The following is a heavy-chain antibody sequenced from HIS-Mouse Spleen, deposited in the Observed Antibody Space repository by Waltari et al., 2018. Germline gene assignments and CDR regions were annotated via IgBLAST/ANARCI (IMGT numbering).Heavy chain of an antibody. J-gene: IGHJ2*01. CDR2: RKQDGRGK. Sequence: EVQLVESGGGLVQPGGSLRLSCAASGFTFSSYWMSWVRVCPGKRLGWDDNRKQDGRGKYYVDHVKGRVTSTRDNAKISLYLQRNCLSAEDTAVYYCARDRYGYFDLWGRGTLVTVSS. CDR1: GFTFSSYW. V-gene: IGHV3-7*01. CDR3: ARDRYGYFDL.